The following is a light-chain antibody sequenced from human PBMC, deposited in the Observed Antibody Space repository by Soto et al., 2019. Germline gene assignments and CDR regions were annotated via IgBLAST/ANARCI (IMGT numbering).Light chain of an antibody. V-gene: IGLV3-21*04. Sequence: SYVLTQRPSVSVAPEKTASITCGGDNIGDTAVHWYQHRPGQAPRLVIYYDFERPSGIHERFSGSNSGNTATLTISRVEAGDEADYYCQVWDTANDHPIFGGGTKLTVL. CDR3: QVWDTANDHPI. J-gene: IGLJ2*01. CDR1: NIGDTA. CDR2: YDF.